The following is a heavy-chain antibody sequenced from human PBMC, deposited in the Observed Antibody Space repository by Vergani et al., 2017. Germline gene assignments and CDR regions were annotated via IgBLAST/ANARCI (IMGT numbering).Heavy chain of an antibody. CDR1: GFTFSSYS. D-gene: IGHD6-19*01. CDR3: ARDLSYSSGWYPYY. J-gene: IGHJ4*02. Sequence: EVQLVESGGGLVQPGGSLRLSCAASGFTFSSYSMHWVRQAPGKGLEWVSYISSSSSTIYYADSVKGRFTISRDNAKNSLYLQMNSLRAEDTAVYYCARDLSYSSGWYPYYWGQGTLVTVSS. CDR2: ISSSSSTI. V-gene: IGHV3-48*04.